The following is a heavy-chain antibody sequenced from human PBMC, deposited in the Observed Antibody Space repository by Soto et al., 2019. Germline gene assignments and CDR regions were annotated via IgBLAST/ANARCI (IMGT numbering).Heavy chain of an antibody. D-gene: IGHD3-10*01. CDR2: IYYSGST. V-gene: IGHV4-31*03. CDR3: ARERGPARYYYGMDV. CDR1: GGSISSGGYY. J-gene: IGHJ6*02. Sequence: PSETLSLTCTVSGGSISSGGYYWSWIRQHPGEGLEWIGYIYYSGSTYYNPSLKSRVTISVDTSKNQFSLKLSSVTAADTAVYYCARERGPARYYYGMDVWGQGTTVTVSS.